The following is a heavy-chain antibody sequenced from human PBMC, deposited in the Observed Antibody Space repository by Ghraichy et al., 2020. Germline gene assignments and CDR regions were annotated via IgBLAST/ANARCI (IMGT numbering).Heavy chain of an antibody. D-gene: IGHD6-13*01. V-gene: IGHV1-69*04. CDR2: IIPILGIA. Sequence: SVKVSCKASGGTFSSYAISWVRQAPGQGLEWMGRIIPILGIANYAQKFQGRVTITADKSTSTAYMELSSLRSEDTAVYYCARSPLGIAAADNYFDYWGQGTLVTVSS. CDR3: ARSPLGIAAADNYFDY. J-gene: IGHJ4*02. CDR1: GGTFSSYA.